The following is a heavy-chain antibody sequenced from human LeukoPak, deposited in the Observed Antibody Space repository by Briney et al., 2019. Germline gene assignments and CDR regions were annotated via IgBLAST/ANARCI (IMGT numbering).Heavy chain of an antibody. D-gene: IGHD3-3*01. J-gene: IGHJ4*02. CDR1: GGSISSYY. V-gene: IGHV4-4*07. CDR3: ARVRTLRFLEWLLPQAGGVFDY. Sequence: SETLSLTCTVSGGSISSYYWSWIRQPAGKGLEWIGRIYTSGSTNYNPSLKSRVTISVDTSKNQFSLKLSSVTAADTAVYYCARVRTLRFLEWLLPQAGGVFDYWGQGTLVTVSS. CDR2: IYTSGST.